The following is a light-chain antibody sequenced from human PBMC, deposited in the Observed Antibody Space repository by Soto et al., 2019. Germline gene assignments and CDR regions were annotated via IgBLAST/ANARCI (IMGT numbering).Light chain of an antibody. V-gene: IGKV3-20*01. CDR3: QQYGSSPRT. J-gene: IGKJ1*01. Sequence: EIVLTQSPGTLSLSPVERATLSCMASQSIRSNYVAWYQQKPGQGPRLLIYGASSRATGIPDRFSGSGSGTDFTLIISRLEPEDFAMYYCQQYGSSPRTFGQGTKVDIK. CDR2: GAS. CDR1: QSIRSNY.